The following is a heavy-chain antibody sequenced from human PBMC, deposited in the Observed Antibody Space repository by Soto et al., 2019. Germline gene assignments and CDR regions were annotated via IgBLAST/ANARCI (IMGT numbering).Heavy chain of an antibody. J-gene: IGHJ6*02. Sequence: KARWWRRHSKGQGLEWMGGIIPILGTANCAQKFQGRVTMTADESTSTAYMELSSLRSEETAVYYCARIIPLHLTERGMDACGPGPTDTVS. V-gene: IGHV1-69*01. CDR3: ARIIPLHLTERGMDA. CDR2: IIPILGTA. CDR1: KA. D-gene: IGHD3-9*01.